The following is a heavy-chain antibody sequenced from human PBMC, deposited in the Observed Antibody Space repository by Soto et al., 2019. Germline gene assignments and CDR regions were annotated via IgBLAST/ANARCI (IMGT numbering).Heavy chain of an antibody. V-gene: IGHV4-59*01. Sequence: SETLSLTCTVSGGSISGYYWSWIRQPPGKGLEWIGYIYYSGSTNYNPSLKSRVTISLDTSKNQFSLKLSSVTAADTAVYYCARRYGGNFDYWGQGTLVTVSS. CDR1: GGSISGYY. CDR3: ARRYGGNFDY. CDR2: IYYSGST. D-gene: IGHD1-26*01. J-gene: IGHJ4*02.